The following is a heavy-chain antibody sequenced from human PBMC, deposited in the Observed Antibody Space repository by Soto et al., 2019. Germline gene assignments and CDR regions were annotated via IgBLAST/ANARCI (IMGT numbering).Heavy chain of an antibody. Sequence: EVQLVESGGGLVQPGGSLRLSCAASGFTFSSYAMSWVRQAPGKGLEWVSAISGSGGRTYYADSVKGRFTISRDNSKNTLYRQMNSLRAEDTAVYYCAKWGDDYVWGSYRFFDYWGPGTLVTVSS. CDR3: AKWGDDYVWGSYRFFDY. CDR2: ISGSGGRT. J-gene: IGHJ4*01. V-gene: IGHV3-23*04. D-gene: IGHD3-16*02. CDR1: GFTFSSYA.